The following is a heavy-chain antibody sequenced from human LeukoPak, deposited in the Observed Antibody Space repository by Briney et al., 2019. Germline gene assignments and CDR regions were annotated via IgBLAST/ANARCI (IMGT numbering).Heavy chain of an antibody. CDR3: ARDRNEANAFDI. V-gene: IGHV4-38-2*02. CDR1: GYSISSGYY. Sequence: PSETLSLTCAVSGYSISSGYYWGWIRQPPGKGLEWIGSIYRSGSTYYNPSLKSRVTISVDTSKNQFSLKLSSVTAADTAVYYCARDRNEANAFDIWGQGTMVTVSS. J-gene: IGHJ3*02. CDR2: IYRSGST.